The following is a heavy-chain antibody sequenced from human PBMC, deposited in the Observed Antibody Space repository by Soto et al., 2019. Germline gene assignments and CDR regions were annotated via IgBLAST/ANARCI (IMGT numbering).Heavy chain of an antibody. V-gene: IGHV3-9*01. CDR3: TKGRGALTVVSNWFDP. J-gene: IGHJ5*02. Sequence: EVQLVESGGGLVQPGKSLKLSCAAIGFTFEDHAMHWIRQVPGKGLEWVAGINWNSGSTGYADSVKGRFTISRDNANNSLHLEMNSLKSEDTALYYCTKGRGALTVVSNWFDPWGQGTPVTVSS. D-gene: IGHD3-22*01. CDR2: INWNSGST. CDR1: GFTFEDHA.